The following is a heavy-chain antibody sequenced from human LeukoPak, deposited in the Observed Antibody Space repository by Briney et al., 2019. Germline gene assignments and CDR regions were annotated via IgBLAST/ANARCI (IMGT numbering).Heavy chain of an antibody. CDR3: ARLEPGHAVAGGY. Sequence: GGSLRLSCAACGFTFSSYDMHWVRQAPGKGLEWVSSISSSSSYIYYADSVKGRFTISRDNAKNSLYLQMNSLRAEDTAVYYCARLEPGHAVAGGYWGQGTLVTVSS. J-gene: IGHJ4*02. D-gene: IGHD6-19*01. V-gene: IGHV3-21*01. CDR1: GFTFSSYD. CDR2: ISSSSSYI.